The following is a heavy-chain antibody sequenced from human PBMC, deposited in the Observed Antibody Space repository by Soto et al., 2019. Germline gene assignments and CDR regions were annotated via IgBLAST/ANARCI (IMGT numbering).Heavy chain of an antibody. Sequence: QVQVEEFGGGVVRPGRSLRLSCEGPGFTFSDYGFHWVRQAPGKGLEWVAMISYDGSDRYYRDSAQGRFTISRDDSKNTVYLQMNSLRAEDTAMYYCARSTYCNGGSCYPQYWGPGTLVTVSS. CDR3: ARSTYCNGGSCYPQY. V-gene: IGHV3-30*03. D-gene: IGHD2-15*01. CDR1: GFTFSDYG. J-gene: IGHJ4*02. CDR2: ISYDGSDR.